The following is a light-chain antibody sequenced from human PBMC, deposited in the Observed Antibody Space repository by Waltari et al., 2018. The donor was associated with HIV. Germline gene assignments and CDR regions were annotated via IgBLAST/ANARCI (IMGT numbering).Light chain of an antibody. Sequence: DIVMTQSPLSLPVTPGEPASISCRSSQSLLHRNGYNYLDWYLQKPGQPPQLLIYLGSHRAPGVPDRFSGSVSGTDFTLKISRVEVEDVGVYYCMQALQTVSTFGQGTKLEIK. V-gene: IGKV2-28*01. CDR3: MQALQTVST. CDR1: QSLLHRNGYNY. CDR2: LGS. J-gene: IGKJ2*01.